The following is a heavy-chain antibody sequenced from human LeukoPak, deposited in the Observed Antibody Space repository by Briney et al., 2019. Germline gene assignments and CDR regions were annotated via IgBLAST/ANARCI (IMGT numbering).Heavy chain of an antibody. D-gene: IGHD6-19*01. CDR2: INPSGGST. Sequence: ASVKVSCKASGYTFTSYYMHWVRQAPGQGLEWMGIINPSGGSTSYAQKFQGRVTMTRDTSTSTVYMELSSLRSADPAVYYCARGEIGVAGADYWGQGTLVTVSS. CDR1: GYTFTSYY. CDR3: ARGEIGVAGADY. J-gene: IGHJ4*02. V-gene: IGHV1-46*01.